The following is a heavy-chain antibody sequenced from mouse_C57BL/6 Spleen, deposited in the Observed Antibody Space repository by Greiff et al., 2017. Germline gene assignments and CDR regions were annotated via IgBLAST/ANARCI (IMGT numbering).Heavy chain of an antibody. CDR1: GYTFTSYW. D-gene: IGHD2-5*01. J-gene: IGHJ2*01. V-gene: IGHV1-52*01. CDR2: IDPSDSET. CDR3: ASDSKGGFDY. Sequence: QVQLQQPGAELVRPGSSVKLSCKASGYTFTSYWMHWVKQRPIQGLEWIGNIDPSDSETHYNQKFKDKATLTVAKSSSTAYMHLSSLTSEDSAVYYCASDSKGGFDYWGQGTTLTVSS.